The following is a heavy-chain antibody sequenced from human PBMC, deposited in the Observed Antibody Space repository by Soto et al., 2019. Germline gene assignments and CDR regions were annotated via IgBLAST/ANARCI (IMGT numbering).Heavy chain of an antibody. J-gene: IGHJ4*02. V-gene: IGHV3-48*03. CDR3: ARDFTSSGGVY. D-gene: IGHD6-19*01. CDR1: GFTFSSYE. CDR2: ISSSGSTI. Sequence: GGSLRLSCAASGFTFSSYEMNWVRQAPGKGLEWVSYISSSGSTIYYADSVKGRFTISRDNAKDSLYLQMNSLRAEDTAVYYCARDFTSSGGVYWGQGTLVTVSS.